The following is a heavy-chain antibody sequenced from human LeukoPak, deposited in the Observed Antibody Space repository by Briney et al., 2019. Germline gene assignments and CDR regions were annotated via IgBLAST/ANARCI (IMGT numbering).Heavy chain of an antibody. CDR2: IYYSGST. CDR1: GGSISSYY. J-gene: IGHJ4*02. V-gene: IGHV4-59*01. CDR3: ARADYDILTGYSYYFDY. Sequence: SETLSLTCTVSGGSISSYYWSWIRQPPGKGLEWIGYIYYSGSTNYNPSLKSRVTISVDTSKNQFSLKLSSVTAADTAVYYCARADYDILTGYSYYFDYWGQGTLVTVSS. D-gene: IGHD3-9*01.